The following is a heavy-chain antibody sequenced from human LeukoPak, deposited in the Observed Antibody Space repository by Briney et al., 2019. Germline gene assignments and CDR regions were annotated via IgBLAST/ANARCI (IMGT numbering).Heavy chain of an antibody. CDR1: GFTFSSYA. Sequence: GGSLGLSCAASGFTFSSYAMSWVRQAPGKGLEWVSTISGSGGSTYYADSVKGRFTISRDNSKNTLYLQMNSLRAEGTAVYYCAKVVGATTRGYFDYWGQGTLVTVSS. D-gene: IGHD1-26*01. CDR2: ISGSGGST. CDR3: AKVVGATTRGYFDY. V-gene: IGHV3-23*01. J-gene: IGHJ4*02.